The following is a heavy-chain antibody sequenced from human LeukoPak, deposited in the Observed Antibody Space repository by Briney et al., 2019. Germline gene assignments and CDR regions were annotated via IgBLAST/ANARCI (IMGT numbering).Heavy chain of an antibody. CDR3: ASRPYYYGSGSENWFDP. V-gene: IGHV1-69*01. J-gene: IGHJ5*02. CDR1: GGTFSSYA. D-gene: IGHD3-10*01. Sequence: SVKVSCEASGGTFSSYAISWVRQAPGQGLEWMGGIIPIFGTANHAQKFQGRVTITADESTSTAYMELSSLRSEDTAVYYCASRPYYYGSGSENWFDPWGQGTLVTVSS. CDR2: IIPIFGTA.